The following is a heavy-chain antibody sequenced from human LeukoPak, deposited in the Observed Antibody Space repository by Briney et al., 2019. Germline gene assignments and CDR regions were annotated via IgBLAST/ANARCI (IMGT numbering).Heavy chain of an antibody. Sequence: GGSLRLSCAASGFTFSSYDMHWVRQAPGKGLVWVSRINSDGSSTSYADSVKGRFTISRDNAKNTLYLQMNSLRAEDTAVYYCARDNSGYDYWFDPWGQGTLVTVSS. CDR2: INSDGSST. J-gene: IGHJ5*02. CDR1: GFTFSSYD. CDR3: ARDNSGYDYWFDP. V-gene: IGHV3-74*01. D-gene: IGHD5-12*01.